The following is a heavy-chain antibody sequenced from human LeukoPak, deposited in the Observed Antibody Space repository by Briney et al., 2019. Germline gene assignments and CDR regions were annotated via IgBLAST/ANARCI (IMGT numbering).Heavy chain of an antibody. J-gene: IGHJ4*02. CDR1: GFTFSSYS. D-gene: IGHD1-26*01. V-gene: IGHV3-21*01. Sequence: GGSLRLSCAASGFTFSSYSMNWVRQAPGKGLEWVSSISSSSSFIYYADSVKGRFTISRDNAKNSLYLQMNSLRAEDTAVYYCARDSGGFDFDYWGQGTLVTVSS. CDR2: ISSSSSFI. CDR3: ARDSGGFDFDY.